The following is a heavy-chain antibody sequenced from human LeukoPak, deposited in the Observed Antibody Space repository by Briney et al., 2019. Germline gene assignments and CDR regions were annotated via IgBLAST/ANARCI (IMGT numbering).Heavy chain of an antibody. J-gene: IGHJ4*02. Sequence: TSETLSLTCAVYGGSFSGYYWSWIRQPPGKGLEWIGEINHSGSTNYNPSLKSRVTISVDTSKNQFSLKLSSVTAADTAAYYCARGTMTTVTYYFDYWGQGTLVTVSS. CDR3: ARGTMTTVTYYFDY. CDR2: INHSGST. CDR1: GGSFSGYY. D-gene: IGHD4-17*01. V-gene: IGHV4-34*01.